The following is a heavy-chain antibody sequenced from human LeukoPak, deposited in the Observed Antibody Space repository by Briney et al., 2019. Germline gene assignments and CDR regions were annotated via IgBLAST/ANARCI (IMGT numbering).Heavy chain of an antibody. D-gene: IGHD4-23*01. J-gene: IGHJ3*02. CDR2: INPNSGGT. Sequence: GASVKVSCKASGYTFTGYYMHWVRQAPGQGLEWMGWINPNSGGTNYAQKFQGRVTMTRDTSISTAYMELSRLRSDDTAVYYCARPSHTVVTLDAFDIWGQGTMVTVSS. V-gene: IGHV1-2*02. CDR3: ARPSHTVVTLDAFDI. CDR1: GYTFTGYY.